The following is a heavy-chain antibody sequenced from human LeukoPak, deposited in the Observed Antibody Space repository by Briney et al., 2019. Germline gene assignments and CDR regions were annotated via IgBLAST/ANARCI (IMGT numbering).Heavy chain of an antibody. Sequence: GESLKISCKGSGYSFTSYWIGWVRQMPGKGLEWMGSIYPGDSDTRYSPSFQGQVTISADKSISTAYLQWSSLKASDTAMYYCARLPYYYDSSGYYQKGYFDYWGQGTLVTVSS. CDR3: ARLPYYYDSSGYYQKGYFDY. J-gene: IGHJ4*02. D-gene: IGHD3-22*01. CDR1: GYSFTSYW. V-gene: IGHV5-51*01. CDR2: IYPGDSDT.